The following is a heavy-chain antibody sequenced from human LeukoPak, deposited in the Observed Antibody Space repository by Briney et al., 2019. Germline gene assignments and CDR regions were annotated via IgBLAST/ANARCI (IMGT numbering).Heavy chain of an antibody. CDR2: IRYDGSNK. Sequence: GGSLRLSCAASGFTFSSYGIHWVRQAPGKGLEWVAFIRYDGSNKYYADSVKGRFTISRDNSKNTLYLQMNSLRAEDTAIYYCAKPYSGYDYPFDYWGQGTLVTVSS. D-gene: IGHD5-12*01. CDR3: AKPYSGYDYPFDY. CDR1: GFTFSSYG. V-gene: IGHV3-30*02. J-gene: IGHJ4*02.